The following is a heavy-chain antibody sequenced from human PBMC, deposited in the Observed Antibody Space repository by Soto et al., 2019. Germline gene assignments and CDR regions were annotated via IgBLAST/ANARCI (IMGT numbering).Heavy chain of an antibody. CDR1: GFTFDDYA. D-gene: IGHD4-17*01. CDR3: AKDLEDDYGDYPAGSGAIDY. Sequence: EVQLVESGGGLVQPGRSLRLSCAASGFTFDDYAMHWVRQAPGKGLEWVSGISWNSGSIAYADSVKGRFTISRDNAKNSLFLQMNSLRAEDTALYYCAKDLEDDYGDYPAGSGAIDYWGQGTLVTVSA. V-gene: IGHV3-9*01. CDR2: ISWNSGSI. J-gene: IGHJ4*02.